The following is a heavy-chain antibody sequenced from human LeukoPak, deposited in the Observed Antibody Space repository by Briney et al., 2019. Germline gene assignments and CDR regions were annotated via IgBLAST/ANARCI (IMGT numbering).Heavy chain of an antibody. CDR1: GFTCSSYE. J-gene: IGHJ6*03. Sequence: GGSLRLSCAASGFTCSSYEMNWVRQAPGKGLEWFAYISSSGSTIYYADSVKGRFTISRDNAKNSLYLQMNSLRAEDTAVYYCAELGITMIGGVWGKGTTVTISS. V-gene: IGHV3-48*03. CDR3: AELGITMIGGV. CDR2: ISSSGSTI. D-gene: IGHD3-10*02.